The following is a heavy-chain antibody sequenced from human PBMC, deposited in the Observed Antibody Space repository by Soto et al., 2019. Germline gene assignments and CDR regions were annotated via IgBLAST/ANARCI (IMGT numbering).Heavy chain of an antibody. V-gene: IGHV3-73*02. Sequence: EVQLVESGGGLVQPGGSLKLSCAASGFTFSGFAMHWVRQASGKGLEWVGRIRSKANSYASAYAAWVKGRFTISRNDSKISGYLEGNSLKIEDTAVQYCIKAFYEPMRSSAEYNCLHGMDVWGQGSTVTVSS. D-gene: IGHD1-1*01. CDR1: GFTFSGFA. CDR2: IRSKANSYAS. CDR3: IKAFYEPMRSSAEYNCLHGMDV. J-gene: IGHJ6*02.